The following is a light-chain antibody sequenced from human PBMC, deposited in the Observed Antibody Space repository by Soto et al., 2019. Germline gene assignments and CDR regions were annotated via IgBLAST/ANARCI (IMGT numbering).Light chain of an antibody. CDR2: GAS. J-gene: IGKJ5*01. CDR1: QSVSNN. Sequence: EVVMTQSPATLSVSPGERATLSCRASQSVSNNLAWYQQKPGQAPRLLMYGASTRATGSPARFSGSGSGTEFTLTITSLQPEDLAVYYCQQYNYLITFGQGTRLEIK. V-gene: IGKV3-15*01. CDR3: QQYNYLIT.